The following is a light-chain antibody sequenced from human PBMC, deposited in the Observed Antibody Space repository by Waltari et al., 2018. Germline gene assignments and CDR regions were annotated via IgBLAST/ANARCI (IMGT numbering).Light chain of an antibody. CDR2: GAS. J-gene: IGKJ2*01. Sequence: DIVMTPSPVILSVSPGETATLSCRASQSVGDNVAWYQQRPGQAPRLIVYGASIRATGVPAKFSGSGSATDFTLIISSLQSEDVAVYFCQQYNSWPLDTFGQGTRLEIK. CDR1: QSVGDN. CDR3: QQYNSWPLDT. V-gene: IGKV3-15*01.